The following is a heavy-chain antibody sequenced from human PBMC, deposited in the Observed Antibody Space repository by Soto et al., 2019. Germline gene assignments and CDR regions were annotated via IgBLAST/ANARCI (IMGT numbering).Heavy chain of an antibody. CDR3: ARSSIAPRLFMYPFDY. CDR2: TYHVGIP. D-gene: IGHD6-6*01. Sequence: SETLSLTCTVSGGSISSSNWWTWVRQAPGKGLEWIGETYHVGIPSYNPSLKSRVTISVDTSKNQFSLKLSSVTAADTAVYYCARSSIAPRLFMYPFDYWGQGTLVTVSS. J-gene: IGHJ4*02. CDR1: GGSISSSNW. V-gene: IGHV4-4*02.